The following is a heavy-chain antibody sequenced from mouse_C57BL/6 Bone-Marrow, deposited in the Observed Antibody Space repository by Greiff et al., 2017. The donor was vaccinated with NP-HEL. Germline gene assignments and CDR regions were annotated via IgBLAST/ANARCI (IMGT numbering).Heavy chain of an antibody. CDR3: AITVITTVVATDWYFDV. CDR1: GYTFTSYW. D-gene: IGHD1-1*01. Sequence: QVQLKQPGAELVKPGASVKVSCKASGYTFTSYWMHWVKQRPGQGLEWIGRIHPSDSDTNYNQKFKGKATLTVDKSSSTAYMQLSSLTSEDSAVYYCAITVITTVVATDWYFDVWGTGTTVTVSS. V-gene: IGHV1-74*01. J-gene: IGHJ1*03. CDR2: IHPSDSDT.